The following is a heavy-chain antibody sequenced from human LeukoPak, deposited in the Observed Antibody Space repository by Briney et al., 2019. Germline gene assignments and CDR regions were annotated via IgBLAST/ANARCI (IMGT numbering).Heavy chain of an antibody. D-gene: IGHD4-17*01. CDR3: ASSIYGDYGSH. Sequence: ASVKVSCKASGYTFTSYDINWVRQATGQGLEWMGWISACNGNTNYAQKLQGRVTMTTDTSTSTAYMELRSLRSDDTAVYYCASSIYGDYGSHWGQGTLVTVSS. CDR2: ISACNGNT. CDR1: GYTFTSYD. V-gene: IGHV1-18*01. J-gene: IGHJ4*02.